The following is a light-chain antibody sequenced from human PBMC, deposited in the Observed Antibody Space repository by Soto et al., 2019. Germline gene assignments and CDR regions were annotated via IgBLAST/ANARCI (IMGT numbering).Light chain of an antibody. Sequence: DIQMTQSPSSLSASVEDRVIITCRASQSISNHLNWYQQKPGKAPKLLIFAASSLQSGVPSRFSGSGSGTDFTLTISNLQPEDFATYYCQHFYSVPFIFGPGTKVDIK. CDR3: QHFYSVPFI. CDR2: AAS. V-gene: IGKV1-39*01. J-gene: IGKJ3*01. CDR1: QSISNH.